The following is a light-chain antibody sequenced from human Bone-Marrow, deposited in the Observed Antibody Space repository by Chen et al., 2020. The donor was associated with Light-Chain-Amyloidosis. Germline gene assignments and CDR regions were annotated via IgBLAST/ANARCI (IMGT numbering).Light chain of an antibody. CDR2: EVT. CDR3: SSYTITNTLV. CDR1: SSDVGGDTH. J-gene: IGLJ1*01. Sequence: QSSLTPPAPVSGSPGKAIPNSCTGTSSDVGGDTHVSWYQQHPDKAPKLMIYEVTNRPSWVPDRFSGSKSDNTASLTSSVLQTEDEADYFCSSYTITNTLVFGSGTRVTVL. V-gene: IGLV2-14*01.